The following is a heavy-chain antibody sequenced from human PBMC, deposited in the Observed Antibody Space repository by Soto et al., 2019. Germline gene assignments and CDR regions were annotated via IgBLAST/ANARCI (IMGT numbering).Heavy chain of an antibody. J-gene: IGHJ6*02. CDR3: AKENDFWSGYQLASDV. Sequence: PGGSLRLSCAASGFTFSNYAMNWVRQAPGKGLEWVSLISASGGSTYYADSVKGRFTISRDNSKNTLYLQMNSLRADDTAVFYCAKENDFWSGYQLASDVWGQGTTVTVSS. D-gene: IGHD3-3*01. V-gene: IGHV3-23*01. CDR1: GFTFSNYA. CDR2: ISASGGST.